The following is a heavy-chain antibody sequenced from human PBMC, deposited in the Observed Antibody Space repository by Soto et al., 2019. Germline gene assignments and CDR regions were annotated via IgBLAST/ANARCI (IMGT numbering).Heavy chain of an antibody. Sequence: SETVSLTCAVSCYSISSGYYWGWIRQPPGKGLEWIGSIYHSGSTYYNPSLKSRVTISVDTSKNQFSLKLSSVTAADTAVYYCARDFSGRITIFGVAPGPWFDPWGQGTLVTVSS. D-gene: IGHD3-3*01. J-gene: IGHJ5*02. CDR3: ARDFSGRITIFGVAPGPWFDP. CDR2: IYHSGST. V-gene: IGHV4-38-2*02. CDR1: CYSISSGYY.